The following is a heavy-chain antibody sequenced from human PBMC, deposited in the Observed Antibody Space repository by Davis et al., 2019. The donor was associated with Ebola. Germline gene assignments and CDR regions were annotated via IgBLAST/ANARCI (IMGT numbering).Heavy chain of an antibody. CDR3: ARRSWLQLLDY. CDR1: GGSISSYY. J-gene: IGHJ4*02. D-gene: IGHD5-24*01. V-gene: IGHV4-59*08. CDR2: IYYSGST. Sequence: MPGGSLRLSCTVSGGSISSYYWSWIRQPPGKGLEWIGYIYYSGSTNYNPSLKSRVTISVDTSKNQFSLKLSSVTAADTAVYYCARRSWLQLLDYWGQGTLVTVSS.